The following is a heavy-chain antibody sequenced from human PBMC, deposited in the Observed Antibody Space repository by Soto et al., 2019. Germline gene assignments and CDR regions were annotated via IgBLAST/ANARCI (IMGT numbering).Heavy chain of an antibody. D-gene: IGHD3-22*01. J-gene: IGHJ5*02. V-gene: IGHV1-2*02. CDR1: GYTFTGYY. Sequence: ASVKVSCKASGYTFTGYYMHWVRQAPGQGLEWMGWINPNSGGTNYAQKFQGRVTMTRDTSKNQIFLRLNSVTAADTAVYYCASSGIVGREVNGWFDPWGQGTLVTVSS. CDR3: ASSGIVGREVNGWFDP. CDR2: INPNSGGT.